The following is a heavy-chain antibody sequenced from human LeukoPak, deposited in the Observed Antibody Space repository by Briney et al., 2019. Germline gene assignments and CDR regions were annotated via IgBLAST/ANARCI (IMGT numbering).Heavy chain of an antibody. CDR1: GFTFSSYA. J-gene: IGHJ3*02. V-gene: IGHV3-7*01. D-gene: IGHD1-26*01. CDR3: ARTSGSHKAGAFDI. Sequence: PGGSLRLSCAASGFTFSSYAMSWVRQAPGKGLEWVANIKQDGSEKYYVDSVKGRFTISRDNAKNSLYLQMNSLRAEDTAVYYCARTSGSHKAGAFDIWGQGTMVTVSS. CDR2: IKQDGSEK.